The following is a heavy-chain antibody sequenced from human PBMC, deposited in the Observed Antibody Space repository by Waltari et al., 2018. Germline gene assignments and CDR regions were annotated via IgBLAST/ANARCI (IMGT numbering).Heavy chain of an antibody. J-gene: IGHJ6*02. CDR3: AKDEGNRIAPTFGMDG. Sequence: EFQLLEAGGGLAQPGGSLRLSCAASGFTLTSYTLSWVRQAPGKGLWWFYLRSGIGLIGNADAVKGRFTISRDKAKNTLYLEMNRLRAEDTAVYYCAKDEGNRIAPTFGMDGWGHGTTVIVS. D-gene: IGHD2-21*01. V-gene: IGHV3-23*01. CDR2: RSGIGLI. CDR1: GFTLTSYT.